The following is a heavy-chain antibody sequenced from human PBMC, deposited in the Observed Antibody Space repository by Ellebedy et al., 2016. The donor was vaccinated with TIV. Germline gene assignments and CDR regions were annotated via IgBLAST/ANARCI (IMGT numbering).Heavy chain of an antibody. D-gene: IGHD2-2*01. V-gene: IGHV3-23*01. CDR1: GFTFSSYG. CDR3: AKRTQFSSTSCFDY. J-gene: IGHJ4*02. CDR2: ISGSGGST. Sequence: GESLKISCEASGFTFSSYGMSWVRQVPGKGLEWVSGISGSGGSTYNADSVKGRFNISRDNSKNMMYLQMNSLRADDTAVYYCAKRTQFSSTSCFDYWGQGMLVTVSS.